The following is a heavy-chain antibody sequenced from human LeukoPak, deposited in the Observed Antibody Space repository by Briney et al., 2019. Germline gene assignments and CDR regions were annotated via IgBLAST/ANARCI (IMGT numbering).Heavy chain of an antibody. Sequence: GESLKISCKGSGYSFTSYWIGWVRQMPGKGLEWMGIIYPGDSDTRYSPSLQGQVTISADKSISTAYLQWSSLKASDTAMYYCARHTRMVRGVVDYHYYMDVWAKGPRSPSP. CDR2: IYPGDSDT. J-gene: IGHJ6*03. CDR1: GYSFTSYW. V-gene: IGHV5-51*01. CDR3: ARHTRMVRGVVDYHYYMDV. D-gene: IGHD3-10*01.